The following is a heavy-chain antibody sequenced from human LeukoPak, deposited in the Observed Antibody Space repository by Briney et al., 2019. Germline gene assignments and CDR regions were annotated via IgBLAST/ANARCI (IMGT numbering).Heavy chain of an antibody. CDR3: ARRSRNGLDAFDI. V-gene: IGHV1-2*02. J-gene: IGHJ3*02. Sequence: ASVKDSCKASPYTFTGYYLHWVRQGPGQGPEWMGWIDPNNGDTEYAQKLQGRVTMTRDTSISTAYMEMRRLTSDDTAVYSCARRSRNGLDAFDIWGQGTMITVSS. CDR1: PYTFTGYY. D-gene: IGHD2-8*01. CDR2: IDPNNGDT.